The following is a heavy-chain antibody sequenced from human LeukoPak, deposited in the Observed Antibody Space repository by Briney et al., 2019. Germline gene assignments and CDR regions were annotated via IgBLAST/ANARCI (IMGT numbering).Heavy chain of an antibody. Sequence: GGSLRLSCAASGFTFSSYAMSWVRQAPGKGLEWVSAISGSGGSTYYADSVKGRFTISRDNSKNTLYLQMNSLRAEDTAVYYCAKDSIERGYCSSTSCSTPWGQGTLVTVSS. CDR1: GFTFSSYA. D-gene: IGHD2-2*01. V-gene: IGHV3-23*01. CDR2: ISGSGGST. J-gene: IGHJ5*02. CDR3: AKDSIERGYCSSTSCSTP.